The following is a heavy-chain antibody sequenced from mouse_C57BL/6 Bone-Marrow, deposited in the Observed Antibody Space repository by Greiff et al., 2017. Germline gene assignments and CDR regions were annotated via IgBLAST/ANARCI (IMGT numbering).Heavy chain of an antibody. V-gene: IGHV1-81*01. D-gene: IGHD1-1*01. CDR1: GYTFTSYG. CDR3: ARSTTVVAFDY. CDR2: IYPRSGNT. Sequence: VQLQESGAELARPGASVKLSCKASGYTFTSYGISWVKQRTGQGLEWIGEIYPRSGNTYYNEKFKGKATLTADKSSSTAYMELRSLTAEDSAVYFCARSTTVVAFDYWGQGTTLTVSS. J-gene: IGHJ2*01.